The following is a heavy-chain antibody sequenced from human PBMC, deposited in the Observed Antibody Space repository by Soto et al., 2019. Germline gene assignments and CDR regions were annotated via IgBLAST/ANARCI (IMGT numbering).Heavy chain of an antibody. Sequence: SVKVSCKASGGTFSNYAISWVRQAPGQGLEWMGGIIPIFGTTNYAQKFQGRVTVTADESTSTAYMKLSSLRSQDTAVYYCARDSGGPGRYFDYWGQGTLVTVSS. J-gene: IGHJ4*02. CDR1: GGTFSNYA. CDR2: IIPIFGTT. D-gene: IGHD3-10*01. V-gene: IGHV1-69*13. CDR3: ARDSGGPGRYFDY.